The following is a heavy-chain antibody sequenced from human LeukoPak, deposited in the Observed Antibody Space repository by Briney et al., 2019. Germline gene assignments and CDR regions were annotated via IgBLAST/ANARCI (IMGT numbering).Heavy chain of an antibody. J-gene: IGHJ5*02. D-gene: IGHD2-21*01. V-gene: IGHV1-69*05. Sequence: ASVKLSCKASGGTFSSYAISWVRQAPSQGLEWMGGIISIFGTANYAQKLQRSVTITTAEYTSRAYMELSSLRSEYTAVYYSARSRGTCGGDGYSGELDPWGPGTLVTVSP. CDR2: IISIFGTA. CDR1: GGTFSSYA. CDR3: ARSRGTCGGDGYSGELDP.